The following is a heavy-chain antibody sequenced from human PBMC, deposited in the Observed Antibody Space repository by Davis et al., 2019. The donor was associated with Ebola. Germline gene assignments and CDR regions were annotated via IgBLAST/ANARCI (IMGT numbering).Heavy chain of an antibody. Sequence: PGGSLRLSCAASGFTFPTYAMTWVRQAPGKGLEWVSTITGSGGSVYYADSVKGQFTISRDNSKNTLYLQMNSLRGEDTAVYYCAGGSSSSWSLYGYWGQGTLVTVSS. CDR2: ITGSGGSV. CDR3: AGGSSSSWSLYGY. J-gene: IGHJ4*02. CDR1: GFTFPTYA. D-gene: IGHD6-13*01. V-gene: IGHV3-23*01.